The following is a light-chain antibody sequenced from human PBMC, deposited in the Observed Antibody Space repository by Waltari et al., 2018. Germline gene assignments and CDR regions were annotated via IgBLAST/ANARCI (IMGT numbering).Light chain of an antibody. V-gene: IGLV3-25*03. CDR3: QSSDHTASFWV. J-gene: IGLJ3*02. CDR2: KDT. CDR1: ALPRQY. Sequence: SYELTQPPSVSVSPGQTARITCPGDALPRQYAFWYQQKPGQAPILIIYKDTERPSGIPERFSGSSSGTTVTLTSSGVQAEDEADFYCQSSDHTASFWVFGGGTRLTVL.